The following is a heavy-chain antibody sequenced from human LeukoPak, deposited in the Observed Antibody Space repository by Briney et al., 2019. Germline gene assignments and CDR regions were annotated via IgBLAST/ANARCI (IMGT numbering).Heavy chain of an antibody. CDR3: ARDDGSYSRSPGFDY. CDR2: ISSSSYI. Sequence: GGSLRLSCAASGFTFSSYSMNWVRQAPGKGLEWVSSISSSSYIYYADSVKGRFIISRDNAKNSLYLQMNSLRAEDTAGYYCARDDGSYSRSPGFDYWGQGTLVTVSS. V-gene: IGHV3-21*01. D-gene: IGHD1-26*01. CDR1: GFTFSSYS. J-gene: IGHJ4*02.